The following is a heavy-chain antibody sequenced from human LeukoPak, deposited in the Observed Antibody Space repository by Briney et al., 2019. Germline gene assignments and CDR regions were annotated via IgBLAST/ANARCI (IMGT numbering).Heavy chain of an antibody. CDR3: ARTSSTWYGGVGDY. Sequence: GASVKVSCKASGYTFTSYGISGVRQAPGQGLAYMGWISAYNGNTKNAQNLQGRVTMTTDTSTSTAYIELRSLRSDDKAVYYCARTSSTWYGGVGDYWGQGTLVTVSS. J-gene: IGHJ4*02. CDR2: ISAYNGNT. D-gene: IGHD6-13*01. V-gene: IGHV1-18*01. CDR1: GYTFTSYG.